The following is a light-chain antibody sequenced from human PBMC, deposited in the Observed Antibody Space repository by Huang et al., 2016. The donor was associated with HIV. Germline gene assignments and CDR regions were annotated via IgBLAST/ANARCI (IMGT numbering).Light chain of an antibody. CDR1: HSLEYSDGNTF. V-gene: IGKV2-30*01. J-gene: IGKJ2*01. CDR2: KVY. Sequence: DVVMTQSPLSLPVTLGQPASISCRSSHSLEYSDGNTFLNWVQQRPGQSPRRLIYKVYTRDYGVPDRFSGSGSDTDFTLIINSVEAEDVGVYYCMQGTHWPYTFGQGTKLEIQ. CDR3: MQGTHWPYT.